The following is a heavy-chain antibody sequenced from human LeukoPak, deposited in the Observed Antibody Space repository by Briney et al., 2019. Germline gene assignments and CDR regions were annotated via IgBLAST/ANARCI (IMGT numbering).Heavy chain of an antibody. Sequence: PSQTLSLTCTVSGGSMSSDSYYWSWIRQPAGKGLEWIGRIYTSGSTNYNPSLKSRVTISVDTSKNQFSLKLSSVTAADTAVYYCARDRYYGSGSYAFDIWGQGTMVTVSS. CDR2: IYTSGST. J-gene: IGHJ3*02. CDR3: ARDRYYGSGSYAFDI. CDR1: GGSMSSDSYY. V-gene: IGHV4-61*02. D-gene: IGHD3-10*01.